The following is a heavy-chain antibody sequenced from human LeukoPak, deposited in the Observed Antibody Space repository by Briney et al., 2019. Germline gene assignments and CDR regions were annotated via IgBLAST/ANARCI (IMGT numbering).Heavy chain of an antibody. CDR2: ISDSTTYI. CDR3: ARYYGSGSPPFDS. V-gene: IGHV3-21*01. CDR1: GFTSRTYA. D-gene: IGHD3-10*01. J-gene: IGHJ4*02. Sequence: GGSLRLSCAASGFTSRTYAMNWVRQAPGKGLEWVSSISDSTTYIYYADSVKGRFTISRDNAKNSLYLQMNSLRAEDTAVYYCARYYGSGSPPFDSWGQGTLVTVSS.